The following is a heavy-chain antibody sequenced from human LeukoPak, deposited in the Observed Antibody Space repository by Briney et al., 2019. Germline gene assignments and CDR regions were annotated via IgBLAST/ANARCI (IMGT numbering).Heavy chain of an antibody. V-gene: IGHV1-69*04. D-gene: IGHD5-24*01. Sequence: SVKVSCKASGGTFSSYAISWVRQAPGQGLEWVGRIIPILGIANYAQKFQGRVTITADKSTSTAYMELSSLRSEDTAVYYCARDRNVEMATISGYDYWGQGTLVTVSS. J-gene: IGHJ4*02. CDR2: IIPILGIA. CDR1: GGTFSSYA. CDR3: ARDRNVEMATISGYDY.